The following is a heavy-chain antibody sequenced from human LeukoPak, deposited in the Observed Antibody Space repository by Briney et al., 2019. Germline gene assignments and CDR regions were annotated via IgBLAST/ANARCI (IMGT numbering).Heavy chain of an antibody. D-gene: IGHD5-24*01. V-gene: IGHV1-18*01. CDR2: ISAYNGNA. Sequence: ASVKVSCKASGYTFTSYGISWVRQAPGQGLEWMGWISAYNGNANYAQKLQGRVTMTTDTSTSTAYMEPRSLRSDDTAVYYCARDLDGYKPDYWGQGTLVTVSS. CDR3: ARDLDGYKPDY. J-gene: IGHJ4*02. CDR1: GYTFTSYG.